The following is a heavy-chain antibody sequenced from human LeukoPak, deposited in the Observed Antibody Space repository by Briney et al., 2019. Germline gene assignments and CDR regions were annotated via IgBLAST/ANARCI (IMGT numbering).Heavy chain of an antibody. V-gene: IGHV3-23*01. Sequence: GGSLRLSCAASGFTFSTYGMSWVRQAPGKGLEWVSGISGSGGKTYYADSVRGRFTISRDNSKNTLYLQMNSLRAEDTAVYYCAKDPDSYGHAGLDYWGQGTLVTVSS. CDR2: ISGSGGKT. CDR3: AKDPDSYGHAGLDY. D-gene: IGHD5-18*01. CDR1: GFTFSTYG. J-gene: IGHJ4*02.